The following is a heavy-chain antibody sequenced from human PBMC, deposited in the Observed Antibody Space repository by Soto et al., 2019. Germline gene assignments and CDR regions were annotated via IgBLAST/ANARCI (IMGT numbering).Heavy chain of an antibody. D-gene: IGHD3-3*01. CDR1: GYTFTSYC. CDR3: ASSRQYDFWSGSYDAFDI. V-gene: IGHV1-18*01. Sequence: ASVKVSCKASGYTFTSYCISWVRQAPGQGLEWMGWISAYNGNTNYAQKLQGRVTMTTDTSTSTAYMELRSLRSDDTAVYYCASSRQYDFWSGSYDAFDIWGQGTMVTVSS. CDR2: ISAYNGNT. J-gene: IGHJ3*02.